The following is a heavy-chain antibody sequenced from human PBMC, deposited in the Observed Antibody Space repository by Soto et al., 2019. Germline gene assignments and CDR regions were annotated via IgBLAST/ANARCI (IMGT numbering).Heavy chain of an antibody. D-gene: IGHD6-19*01. CDR1: GFTFSSYA. CDR2: ISGSGGST. J-gene: IGHJ4*02. Sequence: GGSLRLSCAASGFTFSSYAMSWVRQAPGKGLEWVSAISGSGGSTYYADSVKGRFTISRDNSKNTLYLQMNSLRAEDTAVYYCAKHSAYSSGWLIGERNFGWEFDYWGQGTLVTVSS. CDR3: AKHSAYSSGWLIGERNFGWEFDY. V-gene: IGHV3-23*01.